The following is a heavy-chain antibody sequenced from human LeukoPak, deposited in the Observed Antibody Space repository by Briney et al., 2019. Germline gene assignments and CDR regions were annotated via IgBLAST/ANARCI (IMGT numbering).Heavy chain of an antibody. D-gene: IGHD6-13*01. J-gene: IGHJ6*02. CDR2: ISGSGGST. Sequence: GGSLRLSCAASGFTFSSYAMSWVRQAPGKGLEWVSAISGSGGSTYYADSVKGRFTISRDNSKNTLYLQMNSLRAEDTAVYYCAKDQGIAAAGSGLDYYYYYGMDVWGQGTTVTVSS. CDR3: AKDQGIAAAGSGLDYYYYYGMDV. V-gene: IGHV3-23*01. CDR1: GFTFSSYA.